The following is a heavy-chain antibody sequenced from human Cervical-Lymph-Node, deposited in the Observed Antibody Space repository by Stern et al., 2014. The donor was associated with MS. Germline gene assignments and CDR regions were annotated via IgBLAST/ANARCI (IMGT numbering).Heavy chain of an antibody. D-gene: IGHD3-10*01. J-gene: IGHJ4*02. CDR1: GYTFTRYY. V-gene: IGHV1-46*01. CDR3: ARVGSGSGSHY. CDR2: INPIGGRT. Sequence: QVQLVQSGAEVKKPGASVKVSCKASGYTFTRYYVHWVRQAPGQGIEWMGIINPIGGRTNYTQRFQGRVTMTRDTSTSTVYMEMSSLRSEDTAVYYCARVGSGSGSHYWGQGTLVTVSS.